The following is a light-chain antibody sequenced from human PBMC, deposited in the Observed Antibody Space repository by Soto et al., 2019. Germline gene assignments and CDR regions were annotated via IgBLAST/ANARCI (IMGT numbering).Light chain of an antibody. J-gene: IGLJ2*01. V-gene: IGLV2-14*01. CDR1: SSDVGGYNY. Sequence: SVLTQPASVSGSPGQSITISCTGTSSDVGGYNYVSWYQQHPGKAPKLIIYEVNHRPSGVSNRFSGSKSGNTASLTIPGLQAEDEAHYYCSSYTTISTLIFGGGTKVTVL. CDR3: SSYTTISTLI. CDR2: EVN.